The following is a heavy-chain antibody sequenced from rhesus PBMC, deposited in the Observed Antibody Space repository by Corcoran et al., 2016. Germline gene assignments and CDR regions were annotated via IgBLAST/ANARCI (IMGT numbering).Heavy chain of an antibody. D-gene: IGHD6-43*01. CDR2: IYSSRGNT. Sequence: QVQLQESGPGLVKPSETLSLPCAVSGGSFSGGYGWCWIRQPPGKGLEGIGSIYSSRGNTDYNPSLKSRVTISTDTSKNQFSLKLSSVTAADTAVYYCARGIAAAHFDYWGQGVLVTVSS. CDR3: ARGIAAAHFDY. V-gene: IGHV4S7*01. CDR1: GGSFSGGYG. J-gene: IGHJ4*01.